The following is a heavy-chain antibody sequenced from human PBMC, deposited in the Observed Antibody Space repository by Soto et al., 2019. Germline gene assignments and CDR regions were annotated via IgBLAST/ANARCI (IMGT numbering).Heavy chain of an antibody. CDR3: ARVSRTSAFDI. CDR2: ISSSSSYI. Sequence: PGGSLRLSCAASGFIFSSSWMTWVRQAPGKGLEWVSSISSSSSYIYYADSVKGRFTISRDNAKNSLYLQMNSLRAEDTAVYYCARVSRTSAFDIWGQGTMVTVSS. V-gene: IGHV3-21*01. CDR1: GFIFSSSW. D-gene: IGHD3-16*02. J-gene: IGHJ3*02.